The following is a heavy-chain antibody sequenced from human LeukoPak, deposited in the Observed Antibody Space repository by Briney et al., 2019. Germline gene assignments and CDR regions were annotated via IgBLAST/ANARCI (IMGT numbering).Heavy chain of an antibody. Sequence: SETLSLTCTVSGGSISSYYWSWIRQPAGKGLEWIGRIYTSGSTNYNPSLKSRVTMSVDTSKNQSSLKLSSVTAADTAVYYCARDSAYSKRNYYYYYGMDVWGQGTTVTVSS. CDR2: IYTSGST. J-gene: IGHJ6*02. CDR1: GGSISSYY. D-gene: IGHD4-11*01. V-gene: IGHV4-4*07. CDR3: ARDSAYSKRNYYYYYGMDV.